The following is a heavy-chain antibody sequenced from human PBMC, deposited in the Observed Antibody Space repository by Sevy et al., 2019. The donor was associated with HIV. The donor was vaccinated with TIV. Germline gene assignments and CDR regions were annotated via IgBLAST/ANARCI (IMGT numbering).Heavy chain of an antibody. J-gene: IGHJ4*02. V-gene: IGHV4-30-4*01. CDR2: IYYSGST. D-gene: IGHD6-13*01. CDR1: GGSISSGDYY. CDR3: ARDSPIAAAGAIDY. Sequence: SETLSLTCTVSGGSISSGDYYWSWIRQPPGKGLEWIGYIYYSGSTYYNPSLKSRVTISVDTSKNQFSLKLSSVTAADTAVYYCARDSPIAAAGAIDYWGQGTLVTVSS.